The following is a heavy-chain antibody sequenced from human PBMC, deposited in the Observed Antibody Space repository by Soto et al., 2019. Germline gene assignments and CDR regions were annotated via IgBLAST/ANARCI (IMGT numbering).Heavy chain of an antibody. CDR1: GYTFTSYA. J-gene: IGHJ6*02. CDR2: INAGNGNT. CDR3: ASPKSSGWDYYYYGMDV. D-gene: IGHD6-19*01. Sequence: ASVKVSFKASGYTFTSYAMHWLRQAPGQRLEWMGWINAGNGNTKYSQKFQGRVTITRDTSASTAYMELSSLRSKDTAVYYCASPKSSGWDYYYYGMDVWGQGTTVTVSS. V-gene: IGHV1-3*01.